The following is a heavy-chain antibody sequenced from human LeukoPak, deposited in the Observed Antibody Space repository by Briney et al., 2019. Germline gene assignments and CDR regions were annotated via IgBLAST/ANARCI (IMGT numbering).Heavy chain of an antibody. J-gene: IGHJ4*02. D-gene: IGHD1-26*01. CDR2: ISDNGGGT. CDR3: ARDRSPGGGATHFDN. V-gene: IGHV3-23*01. CDR1: GSIFSNYA. Sequence: GGSLRLSCAASGSIFSNYAMGWVRQAPGKGLEWVSTISDNGGGTYYADSVKGRFTISRDNAKNSLYLQMNSLRAEDTAVYYCARDRSPGGGATHFDNWGQGTLVTVSS.